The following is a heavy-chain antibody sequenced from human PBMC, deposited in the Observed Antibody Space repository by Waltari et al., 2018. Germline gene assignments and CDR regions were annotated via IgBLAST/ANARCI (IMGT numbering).Heavy chain of an antibody. CDR1: GFTFSSYA. D-gene: IGHD2-2*01. CDR3: AKDPSDIVVVPAAMPYYYYYGMDV. V-gene: IGHV3-23*01. Sequence: EVQLLESGGGLVQPGGSLRLSCAASGFTFSSYAMSWVRQAPGKGLEWVSAISGSGGSTYYADSVKGRFTISRDKSKNTLYLQMNSLRAEDTAVYYCAKDPSDIVVVPAAMPYYYYYGMDVWGQGTTVTVSS. J-gene: IGHJ6*02. CDR2: ISGSGGST.